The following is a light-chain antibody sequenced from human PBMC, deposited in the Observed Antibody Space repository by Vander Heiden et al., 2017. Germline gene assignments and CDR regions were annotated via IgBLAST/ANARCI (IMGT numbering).Light chain of an antibody. CDR1: NIGSKS. V-gene: IGLV3-21*03. Sequence: SYVLTQPPSVSVAPGTTARITWGGNNIGSKSVHWYQRKPGQAPVLVVYDDSDRPSGIPERFSGSNSGNTATLTISRVEAGDEADYYCQVWDSSSDHHVVFGGGTKLTVL. CDR3: QVWDSSSDHHVV. J-gene: IGLJ2*01. CDR2: DDS.